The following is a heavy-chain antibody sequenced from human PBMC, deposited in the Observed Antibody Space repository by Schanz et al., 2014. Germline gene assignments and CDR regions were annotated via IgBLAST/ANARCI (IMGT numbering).Heavy chain of an antibody. CDR1: GYTFTSYD. CDR3: ARDRAFDY. CDR2: MNPNSGNP. V-gene: IGHV1-8*01. Sequence: QVQLIQSGAEVKKPGASVKVSFTASGYTFTSYDINWVRRAPGQGLEWLGWMNPNSGNPGYAQKFRGRVTMTRNTSRSTADIELHILTSEDTAVDYCARDRAFDYWGQGTRVTVSS. J-gene: IGHJ4*02.